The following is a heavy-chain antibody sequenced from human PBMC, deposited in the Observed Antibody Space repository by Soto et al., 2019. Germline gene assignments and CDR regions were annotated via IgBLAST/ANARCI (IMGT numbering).Heavy chain of an antibody. CDR1: GGSISSYY. J-gene: IGHJ4*02. CDR3: ARQGYSSGYYYYDY. CDR2: FHYSGST. D-gene: IGHD3-22*01. V-gene: IGHV4-59*08. Sequence: PSETLSLTCTVSGGSISSYYWSWIRQPPGKGLKWIGYFHYSGSTNYNPSLKSRVTISVDTSKNQFSLELSSVTAADTAVYYCARQGYSSGYYYYDYWGQGTLVTVSS.